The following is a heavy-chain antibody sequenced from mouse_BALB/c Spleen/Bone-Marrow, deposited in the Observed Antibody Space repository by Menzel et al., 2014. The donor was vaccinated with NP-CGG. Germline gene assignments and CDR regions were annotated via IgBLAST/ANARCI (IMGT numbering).Heavy chain of an antibody. CDR1: GYTFTSYY. V-gene: IGHV1S81*02. J-gene: IGHJ3*01. Sequence: VQLQQSGAELVKPGASVKLSCKASGYTFTSYYMYWVKQRPGQGLEWIGEINHSNGYTNFNEKFKSKATLTVDKSSSTAYMQLSSLTSEDSAVYYSTREGAYWGQGTLVTVSA. CDR2: INHSNGYT. CDR3: TREGAY.